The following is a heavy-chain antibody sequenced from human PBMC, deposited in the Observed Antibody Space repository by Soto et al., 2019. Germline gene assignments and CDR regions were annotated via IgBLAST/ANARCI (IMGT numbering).Heavy chain of an antibody. J-gene: IGHJ5*02. Sequence: SETLSLTCAVSGYSISSGYYWGWIRQPPGKGLEWIGSIYHSGSTYYNPSLKSRVTISVDTSKNQFSLKLSSVTTADTAVYYCARHPSSGYSYVKTSRFDPWGQGTLVTVSS. D-gene: IGHD5-18*01. CDR3: ARHPSSGYSYVKTSRFDP. CDR2: IYHSGST. CDR1: GYSISSGYY. V-gene: IGHV4-38-2*01.